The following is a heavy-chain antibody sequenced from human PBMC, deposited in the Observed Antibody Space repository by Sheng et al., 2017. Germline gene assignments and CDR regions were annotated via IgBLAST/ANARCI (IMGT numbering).Heavy chain of an antibody. D-gene: IGHD2-2*02. J-gene: IGHJ6*03. CDR1: GYTFTSYG. V-gene: IGHV1-18*01. CDR2: ISAYNGNT. Sequence: QVQLVQSGAEVKKPGASVKVSCKASGYTFTSYGISWVRQAPGQGLEWMGWISAYNGNTNYAQKLQGRVTMTTDTSTSTAYMELRSLRSDDTAVYYCARVGCSSTSCYTRYYYYMDVWGQGTTVTVSS. CDR3: ARVGCSSTSCYTRYYYYMDV.